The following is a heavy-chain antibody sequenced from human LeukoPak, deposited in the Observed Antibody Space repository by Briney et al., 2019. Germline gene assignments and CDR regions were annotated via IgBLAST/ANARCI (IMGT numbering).Heavy chain of an antibody. CDR1: GFTFSSYW. CDR3: ARGRIAAAGTNCDY. Sequence: GGSLRLSCAASGFTFSSYWMSWVRQAPGKGLEWVSSISSSSSYIYYADSVKGRFTISRDNAKNSLYLQMNSLRAEDTAVYYCARGRIAAAGTNCDYWGQGTLVTVSS. CDR2: ISSSSSYI. D-gene: IGHD6-13*01. J-gene: IGHJ4*02. V-gene: IGHV3-21*01.